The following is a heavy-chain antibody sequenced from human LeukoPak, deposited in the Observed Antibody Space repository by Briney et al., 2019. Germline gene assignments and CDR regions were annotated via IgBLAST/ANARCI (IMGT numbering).Heavy chain of an antibody. CDR2: ISRSGDRT. D-gene: IGHD2-15*01. V-gene: IGHV3-23*01. CDR1: GFTLSDSA. J-gene: IGHJ4*02. Sequence: GGSLRLSCAASGFTLSDSAMSWVRQAPGKGLEWVSAISRSGDRTFYADSVKGRFTISRDSSIDTLFLEMNSLRAENTAVYFCAKELRPNDYWGQGTLVTVSS. CDR3: AKELRPNDY.